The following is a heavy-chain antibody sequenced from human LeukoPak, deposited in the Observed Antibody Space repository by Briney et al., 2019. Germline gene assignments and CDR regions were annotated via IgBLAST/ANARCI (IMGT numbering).Heavy chain of an antibody. CDR3: ARASPGFSRIPYYYYYYYMDV. CDR2: IYYSGST. J-gene: IGHJ6*03. V-gene: IGHV4-59*01. Sequence: SETLSLTCTVSGGSISSYYWSWIRQPPGKGLEWIGYIYYSGSTNYNPSLKSRVTISVDTSKNQFSLKLGSVTAADTAVYYRARASPGFSRIPYYYYYYYMDVWGKGTTVTVSS. D-gene: IGHD2-15*01. CDR1: GGSISSYY.